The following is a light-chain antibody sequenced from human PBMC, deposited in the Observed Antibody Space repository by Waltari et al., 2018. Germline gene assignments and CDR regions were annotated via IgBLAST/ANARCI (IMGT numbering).Light chain of an antibody. V-gene: IGLV3-16*01. CDR3: LSVESSGPYRV. Sequence: SYELTPPPSVSVSLGQMARITCSGETLTKKYTFWYQQKPGQIPVLVIYKDTERPSGIPGRLSGSNSGTIVTLTISGVQAEDETDNYCLSVESSGPYRVFGGGAKLSVL. J-gene: IGLJ2*01. CDR2: KDT. CDR1: TLTKKY.